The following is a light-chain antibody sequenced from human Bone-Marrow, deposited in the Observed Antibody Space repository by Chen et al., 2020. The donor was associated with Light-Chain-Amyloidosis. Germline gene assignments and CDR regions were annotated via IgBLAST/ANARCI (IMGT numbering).Light chain of an antibody. V-gene: IGKV1-33*01. CDR3: QQSYSTPYT. CDR2: DAS. Sequence: DIQMTQSPSSLSASVGDRVTITCQASQAISNYLNWYQQKPGKAPDLLIYDASNLEPGVPSRFSGGGSGTHFTFTISSLQLEDFATYYCQQSYSTPYTFGQGTKLEIK. CDR1: QAISNY. J-gene: IGKJ2*01.